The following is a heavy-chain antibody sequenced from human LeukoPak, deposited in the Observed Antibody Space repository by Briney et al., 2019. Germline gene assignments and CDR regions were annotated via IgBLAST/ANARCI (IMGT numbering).Heavy chain of an antibody. CDR1: GGSISSYY. CDR2: IYTSGST. Sequence: PSETLSLTCTVSGGSISSYYWSWIRQPAGKGLDWIGRIYTSGSTNYNPSLKSQVTMSVDTSKNQFSLKLSSVTAADTAVYYCARILGYCSSTSCSKKYYYYMDVWGKGTTVTVSS. J-gene: IGHJ6*03. D-gene: IGHD2-2*01. V-gene: IGHV4-4*07. CDR3: ARILGYCSSTSCSKKYYYYMDV.